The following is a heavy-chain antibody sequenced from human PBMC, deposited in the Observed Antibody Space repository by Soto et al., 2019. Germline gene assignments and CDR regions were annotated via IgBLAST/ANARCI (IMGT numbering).Heavy chain of an antibody. Sequence: GGSLRLSCVASGFDFKTYGMHLVRQSPGKGLEWVAVIGFDGTNIHYSDSVRGRFSISRDNSENTVSLQMNSLRVEDTALYYCVRTACVINNCSYRGVRWGQGTLVTVSS. J-gene: IGHJ4*02. CDR3: VRTACVINNCSYRGVR. D-gene: IGHD1-20*01. V-gene: IGHV3-33*01. CDR2: IGFDGTNI. CDR1: GFDFKTYG.